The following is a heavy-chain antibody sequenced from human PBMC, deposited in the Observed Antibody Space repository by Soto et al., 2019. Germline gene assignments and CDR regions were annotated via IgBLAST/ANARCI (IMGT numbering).Heavy chain of an antibody. D-gene: IGHD6-19*01. CDR2: IYHSGST. J-gene: IGHJ5*02. Sequence: SETVSRTCAVSGGSISSSNWWSWVRQPPGKGLECFGEIYHSGSTNYSPSLKSRVTISVDESKSQFSLKLSSVTAADTAAYYCARGRSSGWDRWFEPWGQGSLVT. V-gene: IGHV4-4*02. CDR1: GGSISSSNW. CDR3: ARGRSSGWDRWFEP.